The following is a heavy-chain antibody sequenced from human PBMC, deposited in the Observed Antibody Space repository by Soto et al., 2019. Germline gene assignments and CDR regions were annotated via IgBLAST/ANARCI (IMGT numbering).Heavy chain of an antibody. V-gene: IGHV3-11*05. D-gene: IGHD3-10*01. J-gene: IGHJ4*02. Sequence: PGGSLRLSCAASGFTFSDYYMSWIRQAPGKGLEWVSYISSSSSYTNYADSVKGRFTISRDNAKNSLYLQMNSLRAEDTAVYYCAREWNGFGEGENYFDYWGQGTLVTVSS. CDR2: ISSSSSYT. CDR3: AREWNGFGEGENYFDY. CDR1: GFTFSDYY.